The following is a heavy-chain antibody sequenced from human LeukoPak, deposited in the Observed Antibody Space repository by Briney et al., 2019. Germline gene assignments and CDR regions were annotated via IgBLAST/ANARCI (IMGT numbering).Heavy chain of an antibody. V-gene: IGHV3-23*01. Sequence: GGSLRLSCAASGFTFSNFAMTWVRQVPGKWLEWVSVINGSVRSTYNADSVRGRFTISRDNSKNTLYLQMNSLSAEDTAVYYCAKGITFYYDSSGYSSDYWGQGTLVTVSS. CDR1: GFTFSNFA. CDR2: INGSVRST. D-gene: IGHD3-22*01. J-gene: IGHJ4*02. CDR3: AKGITFYYDSSGYSSDY.